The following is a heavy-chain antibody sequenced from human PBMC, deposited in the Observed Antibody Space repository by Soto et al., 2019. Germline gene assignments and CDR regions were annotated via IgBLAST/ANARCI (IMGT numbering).Heavy chain of an antibody. V-gene: IGHV1-69*06. CDR1: GGTFSSYA. CDR3: ARDFGEWERPTGFDY. D-gene: IGHD3-10*01. CDR2: IIPIFGTA. Sequence: QVQLVQSGAEVKKPGSSVKVSCKASGGTFSSYAISWVRQAPGQGLEWMGGIIPIFGTANYAQKFQGRVTITADKCTSTAYMELGSLRSEDTAVYYCARDFGEWERPTGFDYWGQGTLVTVSS. J-gene: IGHJ4*02.